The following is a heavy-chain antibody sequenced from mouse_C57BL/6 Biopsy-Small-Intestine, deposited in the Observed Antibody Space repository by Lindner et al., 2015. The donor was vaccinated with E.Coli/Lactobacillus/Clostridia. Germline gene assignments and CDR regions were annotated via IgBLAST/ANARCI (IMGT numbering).Heavy chain of an antibody. CDR3: ARSIYYGNYGYWYFDV. CDR2: INPKNGGT. J-gene: IGHJ1*03. CDR1: GYTFTDRT. V-gene: IGHV1-18*01. D-gene: IGHD2-1*01. Sequence: VQLQESGPELVKPGASVKIPCKASGYTFTDRTMDWVKQSHGKSLEWIGHINPKNGGTIFNQKFKGKATLTVDKSSSIVYMEFRSLTSEDTAVYYCARSIYYGNYGYWYFDVWGTGTTVTVSS.